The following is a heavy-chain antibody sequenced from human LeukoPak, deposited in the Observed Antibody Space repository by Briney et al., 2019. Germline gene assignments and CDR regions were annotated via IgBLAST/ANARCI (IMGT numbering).Heavy chain of an antibody. CDR1: GYSFTNYW. Sequence: GGSLKISCKGSGYSFTNYWIGWVRQMPGKGLQWMGIIHPGDSDTRYSPSFQGQVTISADKSISTASVQWSSLKASDTAMYYCARLVRDCSGGTCYPYYFDYWGQGTLVTVSS. CDR3: ARLVRDCSGGTCYPYYFDY. CDR2: IHPGDSDT. V-gene: IGHV5-51*01. D-gene: IGHD2-15*01. J-gene: IGHJ4*02.